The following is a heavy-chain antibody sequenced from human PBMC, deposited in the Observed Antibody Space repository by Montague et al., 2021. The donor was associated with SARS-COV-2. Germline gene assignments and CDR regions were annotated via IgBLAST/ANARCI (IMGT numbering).Heavy chain of an antibody. V-gene: IGHV2-5*01. Sequence: PALVKPTQTLTLTCTFSGFSLSTPNVGVGWIRQPPGKALEWVAVVYSNDEKRYSPSLRNRLTITKDTAKDQVVLSLTYVDPVDTATYYCAHPIRYYDIFTVIPFDHWGQGSQVTVSS. CDR1: GFSLSTPNVG. J-gene: IGHJ4*02. D-gene: IGHD3-9*01. CDR3: AHPIRYYDIFTVIPFDH. CDR2: VYSNDEK.